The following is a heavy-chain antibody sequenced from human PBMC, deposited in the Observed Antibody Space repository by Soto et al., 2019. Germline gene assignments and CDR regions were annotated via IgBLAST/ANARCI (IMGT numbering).Heavy chain of an antibody. CDR2: ISYDGSNK. CDR1: GFTFSSYG. D-gene: IGHD1-26*01. J-gene: IGHJ4*02. Sequence: GGSLRLSCAASGFTFSSYGMHWVRQAPGKGLEWVAVISYDGSNKYYADSVKGRFTISRDNSKNTLYLQMNSLRAEDTAVYYCAKDLNGGWESEPLSFDYWGQGTLVTVSS. V-gene: IGHV3-30*18. CDR3: AKDLNGGWESEPLSFDY.